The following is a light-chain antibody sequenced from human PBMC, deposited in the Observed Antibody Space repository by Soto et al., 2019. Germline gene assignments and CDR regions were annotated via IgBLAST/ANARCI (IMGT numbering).Light chain of an antibody. CDR3: QQYNNWPPWT. Sequence: EIVMTQSPATLSVSPGEGATLSCRASQSITSKLAWYQQKPGQAPRLLIYGASTRATGVPARISGSGSGTEFTLTISSLQSEEFAVYYCQQYNNWPPWTFGQGTKVDIK. J-gene: IGKJ1*01. CDR2: GAS. CDR1: QSITSK. V-gene: IGKV3-15*01.